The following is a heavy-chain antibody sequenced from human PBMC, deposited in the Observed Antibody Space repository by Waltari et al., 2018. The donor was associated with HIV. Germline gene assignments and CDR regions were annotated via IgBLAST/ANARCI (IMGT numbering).Heavy chain of an antibody. CDR3: ARTRIPSSGWYVDY. D-gene: IGHD6-19*01. V-gene: IGHV4-61*02. Sequence: QVQLQESGPELVKPSQTLSLTCTVSGGSISSGTSYWSWIRQPAGKGLEWIGRIYTSGSTNYNPSLKSRLTISVDTSKNQFSLKLSSVTAADTAVYYCARTRIPSSGWYVDYWGQGTLVTVSS. CDR2: IYTSGST. J-gene: IGHJ4*02. CDR1: GGSISSGTSY.